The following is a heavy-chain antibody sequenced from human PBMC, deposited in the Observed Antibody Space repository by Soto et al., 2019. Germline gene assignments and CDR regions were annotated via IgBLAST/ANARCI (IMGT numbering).Heavy chain of an antibody. Sequence: QVQLVQSGAEVKKPGSSVKVSCKASGGTFSSYTISWVRQAPGQGLEWMGRIIPILGIANYAQKFQGRVTITADKXXSXAXKERSSLRSEDTAVYYCARDQSNWNDLGSYYYGMDVWGQGTTVTVSS. D-gene: IGHD1-1*01. CDR2: IIPILGIA. CDR3: ARDQSNWNDLGSYYYGMDV. CDR1: GGTFSSYT. J-gene: IGHJ6*02. V-gene: IGHV1-69*08.